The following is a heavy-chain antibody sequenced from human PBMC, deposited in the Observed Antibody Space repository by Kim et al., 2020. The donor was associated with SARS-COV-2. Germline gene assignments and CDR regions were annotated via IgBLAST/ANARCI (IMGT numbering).Heavy chain of an antibody. CDR1: GVSMSSYY. V-gene: IGHV4-59*08. CDR3: ARRYGVAVDI. CDR2: VFYSGSA. J-gene: IGHJ3*02. Sequence: SETLSLTCTPSGVSMSSYYWSWIRQPPGKGLEWIGHVFYSGSANYNPSVKSRVTISVDTSKSKVSLQLSPLTAADTAVYYCARRYGVAVDIWGLGTIVTVSS. D-gene: IGHD4-17*01.